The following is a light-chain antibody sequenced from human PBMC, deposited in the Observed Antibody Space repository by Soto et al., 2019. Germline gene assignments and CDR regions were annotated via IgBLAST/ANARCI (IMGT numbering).Light chain of an antibody. CDR2: QDS. V-gene: IGLV3-1*01. CDR1: KLGDKY. Sequence: SYELTQPPSVSVSPGQTATITCSGNKLGDKYACWYQQKPGQSPVLLIYQDSRRPSGIPERFSGSNSGNTATLTISGTQATDEADYYCQAWDTATTVVFGGGTKLTVL. J-gene: IGLJ2*01. CDR3: QAWDTATTVV.